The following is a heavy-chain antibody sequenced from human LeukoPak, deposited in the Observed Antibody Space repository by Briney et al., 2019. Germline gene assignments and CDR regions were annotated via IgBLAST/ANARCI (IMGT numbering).Heavy chain of an antibody. Sequence: GGSLRLSCAASGFTFSSYTMSWVRQAPGKGLEWISSISSTNKYIYYADSMKGRFTISRDNAKNSLYLQMDSLRAGDTAVYYCVRVHIEAAGSDYWGQGALVTVSS. CDR3: VRVHIEAAGSDY. V-gene: IGHV3-21*01. D-gene: IGHD6-13*01. CDR2: ISSTNKYI. J-gene: IGHJ4*02. CDR1: GFTFSSYT.